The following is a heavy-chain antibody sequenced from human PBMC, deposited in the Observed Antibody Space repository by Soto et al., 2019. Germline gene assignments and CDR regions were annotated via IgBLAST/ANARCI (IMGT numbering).Heavy chain of an antibody. D-gene: IGHD2-21*02. V-gene: IGHV3-48*03. Sequence: TGGSLRLSCAASGFTFSSYEMNWVRQAPGKGLEWVSYINSSGSTIYYADSVKGRFTISRDNAKNSVSLQMNSLRDEDTAVYYCAREETAWPLAYGLDVWGQGTTVTVSS. CDR3: AREETAWPLAYGLDV. CDR1: GFTFSSYE. CDR2: INSSGSTI. J-gene: IGHJ6*02.